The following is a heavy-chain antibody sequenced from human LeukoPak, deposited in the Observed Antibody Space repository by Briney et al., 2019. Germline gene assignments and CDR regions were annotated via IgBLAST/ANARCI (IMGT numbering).Heavy chain of an antibody. CDR2: IRSKAYGGTT. Sequence: GGSLRLSCTASGFTCGDYAMSWFRQAPGKGLEWVGFIRSKAYGGTTEYAASVKGRFTISRDDSKSIAYLQMNSLKTEDTAVYYCTRDSIFGGVWGKGTTVTVSS. CDR3: TRDSIFGGV. CDR1: GFTCGDYA. V-gene: IGHV3-49*03. D-gene: IGHD3-3*01. J-gene: IGHJ6*04.